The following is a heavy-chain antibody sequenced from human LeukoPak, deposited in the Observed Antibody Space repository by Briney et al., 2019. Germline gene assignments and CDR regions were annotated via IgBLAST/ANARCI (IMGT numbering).Heavy chain of an antibody. CDR3: ARGYSYGFSWFDP. Sequence: GGSLRLSCTTSGFIFSSHAMTWVRQAPGKGLEWVSSVTGTGTGTYYAESVKGRFTISRDNSKNTLYLQMNSLRADDAAIYYCARGYSYGFSWFDPWGQGTLVTVSS. CDR2: VTGTGTGT. J-gene: IGHJ5*02. CDR1: GFIFSSHA. D-gene: IGHD5-18*01. V-gene: IGHV3-23*01.